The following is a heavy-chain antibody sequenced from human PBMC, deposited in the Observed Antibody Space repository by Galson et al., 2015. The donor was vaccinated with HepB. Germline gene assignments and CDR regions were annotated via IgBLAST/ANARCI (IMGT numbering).Heavy chain of an antibody. CDR3: ARRPGYSGGWHWFDP. D-gene: IGHD6-19*01. Sequence: QSGAEMKKPGESLRISCKGSGYTFTNYWIDWVRQMPGKGLEWMGTIYPLDSGTRYNPSFQGQVTISADESINTAYLQWSSLKASDSAMYYCARRPGYSGGWHWFDPWGQGTLVTVSS. CDR2: IYPLDSGT. V-gene: IGHV5-51*01. J-gene: IGHJ5*02. CDR1: GYTFTNYW.